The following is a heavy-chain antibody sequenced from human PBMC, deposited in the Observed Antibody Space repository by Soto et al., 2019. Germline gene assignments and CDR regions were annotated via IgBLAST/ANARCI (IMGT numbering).Heavy chain of an antibody. J-gene: IGHJ6*03. CDR2: IWYDGSNE. CDR3: ARERTFGDNKHNYMDV. Sequence: QVQLVESGGGVVQPGRSLRLSCAASEFTFSRHGMHWVRQAPGKGLQWVGVIWYDGSNEVYADTVKGRFIISRDNSKNNLQLQMNSLRGEDTAVYYCARERTFGDNKHNYMDVWGTGITVTASS. D-gene: IGHD3-10*01. V-gene: IGHV3-33*01. CDR1: EFTFSRHG.